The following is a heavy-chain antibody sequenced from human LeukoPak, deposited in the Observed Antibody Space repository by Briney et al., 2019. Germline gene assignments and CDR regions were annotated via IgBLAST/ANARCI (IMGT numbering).Heavy chain of an antibody. CDR1: GFTFSSYG. J-gene: IGHJ4*02. V-gene: IGHV3-30*18. CDR2: ISYDGSNK. Sequence: PGGSLRLSCAASGFTFSSYGMHWVRQAAGKGPEWVAVISYDGSNKYYADSVKGRFTISRDNSKNTLYLQMNSLRAEDTAVYYCAKDTGSSGWYEEVDYWGQGTLVTVSS. CDR3: AKDTGSSGWYEEVDY. D-gene: IGHD6-19*01.